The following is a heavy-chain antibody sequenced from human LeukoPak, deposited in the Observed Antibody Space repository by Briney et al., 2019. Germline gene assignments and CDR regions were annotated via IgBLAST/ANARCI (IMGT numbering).Heavy chain of an antibody. Sequence: GGSLRLSCAASGFTFSSYGMHWVRQAPGKGLEWVAVIWYDGSNKYYADSVKGRFTISRDNSKNTLYLQMNSLRAEDTAVYYCARGATMIVVAARDAFDIWGQGTMVTVSS. J-gene: IGHJ3*02. CDR2: IWYDGSNK. CDR3: ARGATMIVVAARDAFDI. V-gene: IGHV3-33*01. D-gene: IGHD3-22*01. CDR1: GFTFSSYG.